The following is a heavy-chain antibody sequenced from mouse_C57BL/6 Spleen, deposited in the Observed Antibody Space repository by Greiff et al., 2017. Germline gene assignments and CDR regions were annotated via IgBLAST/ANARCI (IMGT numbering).Heavy chain of an antibody. CDR3: TRTHYYGSSPYYFDY. CDR1: GYTFTDYE. V-gene: IGHV1-15*01. J-gene: IGHJ2*01. D-gene: IGHD1-1*01. Sequence: VQRVESGAELVRPGASVTLSCKASGYTFTDYEMHWVKQTPVHGLEWIGAIDPETGGTAYNQKFKGKAILTADKSSRTAYMELRSLTSEDSAVYYCTRTHYYGSSPYYFDYWGQGTTLTVAS. CDR2: IDPETGGT.